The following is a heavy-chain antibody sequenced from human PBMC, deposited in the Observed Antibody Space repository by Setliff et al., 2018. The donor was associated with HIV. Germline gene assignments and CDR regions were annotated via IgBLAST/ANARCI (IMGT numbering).Heavy chain of an antibody. CDR1: GFTVSSNY. Sequence: LRLSCAASGFTVSSNYMSWVRQAPGKGLEWVSIIYSGGTTYYADSVRGRFTISRDNSKNTLYLQLNSLRAEDTAVYYCARDRAYDSSGYYLYFDYWGQGTLVTVSS. D-gene: IGHD3-22*01. CDR3: ARDRAYDSSGYYLYFDY. CDR2: IYSGGTT. V-gene: IGHV3-66*01. J-gene: IGHJ4*02.